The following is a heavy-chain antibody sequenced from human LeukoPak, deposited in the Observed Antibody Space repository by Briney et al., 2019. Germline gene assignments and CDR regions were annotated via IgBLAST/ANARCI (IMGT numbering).Heavy chain of an antibody. Sequence: PSETLSLTCSVSSYSISSGFYWGWIRQPPGKGLEWIGSIFHSGSTYYNPSLKSRVTISLAMSKNQFSLKLKSVTAADTAVYYCARHRYYGEDWGQGTLVTVSS. CDR1: SYSISSGFY. CDR3: ARHRYYGED. V-gene: IGHV4-38-2*02. D-gene: IGHD3-10*01. CDR2: IFHSGST. J-gene: IGHJ1*01.